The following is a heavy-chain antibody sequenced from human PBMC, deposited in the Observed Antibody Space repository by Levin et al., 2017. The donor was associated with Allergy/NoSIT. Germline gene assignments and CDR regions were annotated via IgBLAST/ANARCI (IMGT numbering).Heavy chain of an antibody. D-gene: IGHD6-6*01. J-gene: IGHJ4*02. V-gene: IGHV4-34*01. Sequence: PGGSLRLSCAVYGGSFSGYYWSWIRQPPGKGLEWIGEINHSGSTNYKPSLKSRVTISVDTSKNQFSLKLSSVTAADTAVYYCARLYSSSGLWGQGTLVTVSS. CDR3: ARLYSSSGL. CDR2: INHSGST. CDR1: GGSFSGYY.